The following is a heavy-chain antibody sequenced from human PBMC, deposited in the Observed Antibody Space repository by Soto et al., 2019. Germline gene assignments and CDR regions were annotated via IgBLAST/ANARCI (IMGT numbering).Heavy chain of an antibody. Sequence: QVQLVQSGAEVKKHGASVKVSCKAYGYTFTSYAMLWVRQAPGQRLEWMGWINAGNGNTKYSQKFQGRVTITRDTSASTAYMELSSLRSEDTAVYYCARAQNLEMATPWGQGTLVTVSS. D-gene: IGHD5-12*01. CDR2: INAGNGNT. V-gene: IGHV1-3*01. J-gene: IGHJ4*02. CDR3: ARAQNLEMATP. CDR1: GYTFTSYA.